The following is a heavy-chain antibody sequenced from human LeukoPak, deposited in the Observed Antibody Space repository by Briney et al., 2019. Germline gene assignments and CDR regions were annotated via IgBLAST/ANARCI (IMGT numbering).Heavy chain of an antibody. D-gene: IGHD3-10*01. Sequence: GASVKVSCKASGGTFSSYAISWVRQAPGQGLEWMGGIIPIFGTANYAQKFQGRVTITADKSTSTAYMELSSLRSEDTAVYYCARVPDYYGSGSYYHWFDPWGQGTLVTVSS. CDR2: IIPIFGTA. CDR1: GGTFSSYA. J-gene: IGHJ5*02. CDR3: ARVPDYYGSGSYYHWFDP. V-gene: IGHV1-69*06.